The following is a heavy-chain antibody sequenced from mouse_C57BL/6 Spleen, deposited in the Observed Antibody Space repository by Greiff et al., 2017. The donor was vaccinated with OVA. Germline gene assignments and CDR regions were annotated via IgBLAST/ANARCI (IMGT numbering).Heavy chain of an antibody. Sequence: QVQLQQPGAELVRPGSSVKLSCKASGYTFTSYWMHWVKQRPIQGLEWIGNIDPSDSEPHYTQQFKDKATLTVDKSSITAYMQLSSLTSEDSAVYYCASEALDYWGQGTTLTVSS. CDR1: GYTFTSYW. D-gene: IGHD3-2*02. CDR3: ASEALDY. V-gene: IGHV1-52*01. CDR2: IDPSDSEP. J-gene: IGHJ2*01.